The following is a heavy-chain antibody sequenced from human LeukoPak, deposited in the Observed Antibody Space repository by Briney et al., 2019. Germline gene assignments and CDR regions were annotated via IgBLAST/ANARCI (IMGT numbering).Heavy chain of an antibody. CDR3: AKRGAVIRVILVGFHKEAYYFDS. J-gene: IGHJ4*02. V-gene: IGHV3-23*01. CDR1: GITLSNYG. CDR2: ISDTGGRT. Sequence: GGSLRLSCAVSGITLSNYGMTWVRQAPGKGLEWVAGISDTGGRTNYADSMKGRFTISRDNPKNTLYLQMNSLRAEDTAVYFCAKRGAVIRVILVGFHKEAYYFDSWGQGALVTVSS. D-gene: IGHD3-22*01.